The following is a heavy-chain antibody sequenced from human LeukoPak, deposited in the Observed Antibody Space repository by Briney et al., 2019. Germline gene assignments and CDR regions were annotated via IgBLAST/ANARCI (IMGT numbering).Heavy chain of an antibody. Sequence: SETLSLTCAVYGGSFSGYYWSWIRQPPGKGLEWIGEINHSGSTNYNPSLKSRVTISVDTSKNQFSLKLSSVTAADTAVYYRARHRGMMSFDPWGQGTLVTVSS. CDR1: GGSFSGYY. J-gene: IGHJ5*02. V-gene: IGHV4-34*01. CDR3: ARHRGMMSFDP. D-gene: IGHD3-16*01. CDR2: INHSGST.